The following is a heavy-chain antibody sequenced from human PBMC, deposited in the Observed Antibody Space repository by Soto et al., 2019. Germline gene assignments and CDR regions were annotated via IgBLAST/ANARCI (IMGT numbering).Heavy chain of an antibody. CDR3: ARDGTYKWV. CDR2: IYSGGAT. CDR1: GFTVSKNY. V-gene: IGHV3-66*01. Sequence: EVQLVESGGGLVQPGGSLRLSGASSGFTVSKNYMRWVRQAPGKGLEWVSLIYSGGATYYADSVKGRFTISRDNSKNTLYLQMNSLRAEDTDVYYCARDGTYKWVGGQGILVTVSS. J-gene: IGHJ4*02. D-gene: IGHD1-1*01.